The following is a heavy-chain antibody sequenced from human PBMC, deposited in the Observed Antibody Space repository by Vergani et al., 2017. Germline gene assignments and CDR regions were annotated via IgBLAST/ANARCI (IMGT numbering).Heavy chain of an antibody. V-gene: IGHV1-69*04. CDR2: IIPILGIA. D-gene: IGHD6-13*01. Sequence: QVQLVQSGAEVKKPGSSVKVSCKASGGTFSSYAISWVRQAPGQGLEWMGRIIPILGIANYAQKFQGRVTITADKSTSTAYMELSSLRSEDTAVYYCARRAAANRWFDPWGQGTLVTVSS. CDR3: ARRAAANRWFDP. CDR1: GGTFSSYA. J-gene: IGHJ5*02.